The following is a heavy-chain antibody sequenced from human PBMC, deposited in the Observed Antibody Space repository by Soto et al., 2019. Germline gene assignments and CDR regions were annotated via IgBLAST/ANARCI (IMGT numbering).Heavy chain of an antibody. Sequence: SETLSLTCTVSGGSISSSSYYWGWIRQPPGKGLEWIGSIYYSGSTYYNPSLKSRVTISVDTSKNQFSLKLSSVTAADTAVYYCARLSGGSGYSGYWGQGTLVTVSS. CDR2: IYYSGST. CDR3: ARLSGGSGYSGY. D-gene: IGHD3-3*01. V-gene: IGHV4-39*01. J-gene: IGHJ4*02. CDR1: GGSISSSSYY.